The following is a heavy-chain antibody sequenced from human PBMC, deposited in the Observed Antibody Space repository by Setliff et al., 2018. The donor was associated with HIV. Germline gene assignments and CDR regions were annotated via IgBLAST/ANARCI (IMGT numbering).Heavy chain of an antibody. CDR3: ARDRADDQYNGLDV. CDR2: INPSVGST. CDR1: GYIFSSYG. D-gene: IGHD3-10*01. V-gene: IGHV1-46*01. Sequence: ASVKVSCKASGYIFSSYGITWVRQVPGQGLEWMGIINPSVGSTNSAQQFQGRVTMTRDTSTSTVYMEFNSLTSDDTAVYYCARDRADDQYNGLDVWGQGTMVTVSS. J-gene: IGHJ3*01.